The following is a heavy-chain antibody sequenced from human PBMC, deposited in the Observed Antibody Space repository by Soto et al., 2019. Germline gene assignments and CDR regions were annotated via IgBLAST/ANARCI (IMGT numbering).Heavy chain of an antibody. CDR3: ARGVGAYYYGSPIAGALYF. D-gene: IGHD3-10*01. J-gene: IGHJ3*01. CDR1: GFTFSTND. Sequence: GGSLRLSCAASGFTFSTNDMHWVRQVTGKGLEWVSGIGTGGDTYYSGSVRGRFTISRENAKNSLYLQMNSLTAGDTAVYYCARGVGAYYYGSPIAGALYFWGPGTLVTVSS. CDR2: IGTGGDT. V-gene: IGHV3-13*01.